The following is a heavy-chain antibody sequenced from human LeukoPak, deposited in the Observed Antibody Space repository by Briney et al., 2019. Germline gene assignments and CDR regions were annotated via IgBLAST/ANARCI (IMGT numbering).Heavy chain of an antibody. V-gene: IGHV3-33*01. CDR1: GISFSSHG. CDR2: IWYDGSNI. Sequence: PGTSLRLSCAASGISFSSHGMQWVRQAPGKGLEWVAVIWYDGSNIYYTDSVKGRFTISRDNSKNTLYLQMNSLRAEDTALYYCARARNDYDSNGFSLLDYWGQGTLVTVSS. J-gene: IGHJ4*02. CDR3: ARARNDYDSNGFSLLDY. D-gene: IGHD3-22*01.